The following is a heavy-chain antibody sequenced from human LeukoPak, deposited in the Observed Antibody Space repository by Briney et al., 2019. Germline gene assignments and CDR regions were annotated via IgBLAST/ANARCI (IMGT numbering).Heavy chain of an antibody. V-gene: IGHV1-2*02. D-gene: IGHD6-13*01. CDR2: INPNSGGT. J-gene: IGHJ6*03. Sequence: ASVKVSCKASGYTFTGYYMHWVRQAPGQGLEWMGWINPNSGGTNYAQKFQGKVTLTRDTSNSTAYMELSRLRSDDTAVYYCARGRSPLIAAAGQSRKWESYYYYYMDVWGKGTTVTVSS. CDR3: ARGRSPLIAAAGQSRKWESYYYYYMDV. CDR1: GYTFTGYY.